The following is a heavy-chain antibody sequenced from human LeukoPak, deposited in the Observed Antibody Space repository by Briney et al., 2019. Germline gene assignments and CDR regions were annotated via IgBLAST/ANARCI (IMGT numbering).Heavy chain of an antibody. J-gene: IGHJ4*02. CDR1: GFTFSSYS. V-gene: IGHV3-21*01. D-gene: IGHD3-16*01. Sequence: PGGSLRLSCAASGFTFSSYSMNWVRQAPGKGLEWVSSISSSSSYIHYADSVKGRFTISRDNAKDSLYLQMNSLRAEDTAVYYCARDQGGVGYWGQGTLVTVSS. CDR3: ARDQGGVGY. CDR2: ISSSSSYI.